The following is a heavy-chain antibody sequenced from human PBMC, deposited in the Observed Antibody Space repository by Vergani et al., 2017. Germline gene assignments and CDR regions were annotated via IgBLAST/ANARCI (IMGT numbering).Heavy chain of an antibody. D-gene: IGHD5-18*01. V-gene: IGHV4-39*07. CDR1: GGSISSSSYY. CDR2: IYYSGST. Sequence: QLQLQESGPGLVKPSETLSLTCTVSGGSISSSSYYWGWIRQPPGKGLEWIGSIYYSGSTYYNPSLKSRVTISVDTSKNQFSLKLSSVTAADTAVYYCAREQIGYSYGSFDYWGQGTLVTVSS. J-gene: IGHJ4*02. CDR3: AREQIGYSYGSFDY.